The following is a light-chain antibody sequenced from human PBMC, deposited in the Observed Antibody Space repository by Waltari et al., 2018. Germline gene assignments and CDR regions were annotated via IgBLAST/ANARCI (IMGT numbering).Light chain of an antibody. J-gene: IGKJ1*01. CDR3: QQRSNWPPT. CDR2: DVS. V-gene: IGKV3-11*01. CDR1: QSVSSS. Sequence: EIVLTQSPATLSLSPGERVTLSCRASQSVSSSLAWYHQKPGQAPRLLFHDVSNRATGIPARFSVSGSGTDFTLTISSLEAEDFAVYYCQQRSNWPPTFGQGTKVEIK.